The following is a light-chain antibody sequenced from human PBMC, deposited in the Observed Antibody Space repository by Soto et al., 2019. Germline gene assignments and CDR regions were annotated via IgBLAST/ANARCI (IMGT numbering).Light chain of an antibody. V-gene: IGKV1-39*01. CDR1: QRISNW. CDR2: AAS. J-gene: IGKJ5*01. CDR3: QQLNNYPIT. Sequence: DIQMTQSPSSLSASVGDRVTITCRASQRISNWLNWYQQKAGKAPNLLIHAASSLRSGVPSRISGSGSGTDFALTINSLRPEDFGTYYCQQLNNYPITFGQGTRLENK.